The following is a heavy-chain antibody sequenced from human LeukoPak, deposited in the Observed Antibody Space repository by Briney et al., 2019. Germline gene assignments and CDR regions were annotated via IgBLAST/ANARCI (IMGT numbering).Heavy chain of an antibody. CDR2: IYSGDIT. CDR1: GFSVSDNY. CDR3: AKGSSVAGTIFGY. V-gene: IGHV3-66*01. J-gene: IGHJ4*02. D-gene: IGHD6-19*01. Sequence: GGSLRLSCAASGFSVSDNYMSWVRQAPGKGLEWVSIIYSGDITYYADSVKGRFTISRDNSKNTLYFQMNSLRAEDTAVYYCAKGSSVAGTIFGYWGQGTLVTVSS.